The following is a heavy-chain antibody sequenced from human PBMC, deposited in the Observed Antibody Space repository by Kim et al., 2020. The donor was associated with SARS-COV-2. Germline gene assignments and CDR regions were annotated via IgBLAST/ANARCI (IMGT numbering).Heavy chain of an antibody. Sequence: GGSLRLSCAASGFSFSDDYMSWIRQAPGKGLEWVAYISAPGSTIYYAYSMQGRFTVSRDNAKNSVYLEMDILRAEDTATDYCARVQLNSSCFDYWGQGT. CDR3: ARVQLNSSCFDY. V-gene: IGHV3-11*01. CDR1: GFSFSDDY. J-gene: IGHJ4*02. CDR2: ISAPGSTI. D-gene: IGHD6-13*01.